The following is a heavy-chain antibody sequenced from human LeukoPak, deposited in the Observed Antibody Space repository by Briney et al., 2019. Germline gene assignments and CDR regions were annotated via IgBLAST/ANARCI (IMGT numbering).Heavy chain of an antibody. J-gene: IGHJ3*02. D-gene: IGHD6-13*01. CDR2: IYYSGGT. V-gene: IGHV4-59*01. CDR1: GGSITTYY. CDR3: ARDTSSSWSDAFDI. Sequence: PSETLSLTCTVSGGSITTYYWTWIRQPPGKGLEWIGYIYYSGGTNYNPSLKSRVTISVDTSKNQFSLKLSSVTAADTAVYYCARDTSSSWSDAFDIWGQGTMVTVSS.